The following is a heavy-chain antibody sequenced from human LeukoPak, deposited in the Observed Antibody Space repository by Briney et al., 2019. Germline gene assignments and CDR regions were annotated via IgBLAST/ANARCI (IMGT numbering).Heavy chain of an antibody. V-gene: IGHV1-8*01. CDR1: GYTFTDHD. J-gene: IGHJ4*02. D-gene: IGHD3-9*01. CDR3: ARGNDWLLLYYFDY. CDR2: MNPNIGDT. Sequence: RASVKVSCKASGYTFTDHDINWVRQATGQGLEWMGWMNPNIGDTGYAQKFQGRVSMTRDTSISTVYMELSGLTSEDTAVYYCARGNDWLLLYYFDYWGQGTLVTVSS.